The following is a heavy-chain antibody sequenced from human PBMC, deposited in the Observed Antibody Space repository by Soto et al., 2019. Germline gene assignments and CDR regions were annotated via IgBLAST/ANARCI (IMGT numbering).Heavy chain of an antibody. Sequence: GGSLRLSCVASQFTFDKYWMNWVRQAPGKGLEWVANIKEDGSDSRYVDSVKGRFTISRDNAKKSLYLQMDSLRAEATAVDYFAIYGDGCSGAVCHRHCNYWGQGTLVTVS. CDR1: QFTFDKYW. CDR3: AIYGDGCSGAVCHRHCNY. CDR2: IKEDGSDS. J-gene: IGHJ4*02. V-gene: IGHV3-7*03. D-gene: IGHD6-19*01.